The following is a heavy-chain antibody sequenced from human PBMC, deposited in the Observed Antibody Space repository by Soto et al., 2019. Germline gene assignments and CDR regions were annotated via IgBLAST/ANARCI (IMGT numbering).Heavy chain of an antibody. Sequence: QVQLQESGPGLVKPSETLSLTCTVSGGSISSYYWSWIRQPPGKGLEWIWYIYYSGSTNYNPSLRSRVTISVDTSKNQFSLKLSSVTAADTAVYYCARDSSIYSYGYRGGLRLDYYYYMDVWGKGTTVTVSS. CDR2: IYYSGST. D-gene: IGHD5-18*01. J-gene: IGHJ6*03. CDR3: ARDSSIYSYGYRGGLRLDYYYYMDV. CDR1: GGSISSYY. V-gene: IGHV4-59*01.